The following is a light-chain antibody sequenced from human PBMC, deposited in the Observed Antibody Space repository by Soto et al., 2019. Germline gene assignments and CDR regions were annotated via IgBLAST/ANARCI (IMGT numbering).Light chain of an antibody. J-gene: IGKJ2*01. CDR3: QQANSFPHT. CDR1: QSISPW. CDR2: YAS. Sequence: DIQMTQSPSTLSASVGDRVTITCRASQSISPWLAWYQQKPGKAPKLLISYASTLQSGVPSRFTGSGSGTNFTLTINSLRAEDFATYYCQQANSFPHTFGQGTKVDIK. V-gene: IGKV1-12*01.